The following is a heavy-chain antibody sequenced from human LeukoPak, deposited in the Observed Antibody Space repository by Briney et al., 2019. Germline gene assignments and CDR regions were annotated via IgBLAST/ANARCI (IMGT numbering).Heavy chain of an antibody. D-gene: IGHD6-19*01. J-gene: IGHJ4*02. CDR3: ARRAVE. Sequence: PGKGLEWVSVIYSGGTTYYADSVKGRFTISRDNSKNTLYLQMNSLRAEDTAVYYCARRAVEWGQGTLVTVSS. V-gene: IGHV3-53*01. CDR2: IYSGGTT.